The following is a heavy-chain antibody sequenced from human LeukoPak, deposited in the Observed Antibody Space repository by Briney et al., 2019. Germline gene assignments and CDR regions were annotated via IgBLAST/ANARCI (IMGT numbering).Heavy chain of an antibody. J-gene: IGHJ5*02. D-gene: IGHD1-7*01. V-gene: IGHV4-59*01. CDR1: GGSISGYY. CDR3: ATSGLALLTWFDP. Sequence: PSETLSLTCTVSGGSISGYYWSWIRQPPGKGLEWIGYIYYSGSTNYNPSLKSRVTISVDTSNNQFSLKLSSVTAADTAVYYCATSGLALLTWFDPWGQGTLVTVSS. CDR2: IYYSGST.